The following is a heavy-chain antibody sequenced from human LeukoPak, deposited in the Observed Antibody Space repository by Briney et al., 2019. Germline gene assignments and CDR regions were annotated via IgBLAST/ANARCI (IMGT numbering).Heavy chain of an antibody. CDR1: GFTLSSYR. Sequence: GGSLRLSCAASGFTLSSYRISRVPQAPGKGLEREATIKQDGKEKTYVDAVKGRFTISKNNDKKSLYLQMNSLRAEDTAVYYCARDLPDYAITFGGVIAPFDYWGQGTLDTVS. D-gene: IGHD3-16*02. CDR2: IKQDGKEK. CDR3: ARDLPDYAITFGGVIAPFDY. V-gene: IGHV3-7*01. J-gene: IGHJ4*02.